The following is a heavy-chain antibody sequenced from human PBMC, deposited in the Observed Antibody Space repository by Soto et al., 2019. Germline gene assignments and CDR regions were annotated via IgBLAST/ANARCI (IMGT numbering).Heavy chain of an antibody. D-gene: IGHD3-16*02. CDR2: ITWNGGIV. V-gene: IGHV3-9*01. Sequence: GGSLRLSCVGSGFSFDDYAMHWVRQAPGKGLEWVSGITWNGGIVVYADSVKGRFTVSRDNDKNSLFLQMNSLRAEDTAVYYCAKDKMITFGGVIVISAFDIWGQGTMVTVSS. CDR3: AKDKMITFGGVIVISAFDI. J-gene: IGHJ3*02. CDR1: GFSFDDYA.